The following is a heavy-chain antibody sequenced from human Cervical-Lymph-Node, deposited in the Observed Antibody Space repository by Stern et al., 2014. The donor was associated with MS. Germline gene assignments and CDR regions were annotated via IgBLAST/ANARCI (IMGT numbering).Heavy chain of an antibody. CDR2: SNPNSGGT. J-gene: IGHJ4*01. V-gene: IGHV1-2*02. CDR3: ARGSGTAYDLRGDY. D-gene: IGHD3-3*01. Sequence: VQLLQSGAEARAPGASMKVSCKASGYIFTDYYLHWVRQAPGQGLEWLGWSNPNSGGTNYAQKFQGRVTMTRDTSISTAYMELRWLGSADTAVYHCARGSGTAYDLRGDYWGQGTLVTVSS. CDR1: GYIFTDYY.